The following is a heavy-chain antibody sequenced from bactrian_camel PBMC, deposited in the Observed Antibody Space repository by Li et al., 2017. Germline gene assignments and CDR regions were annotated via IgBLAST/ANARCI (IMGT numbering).Heavy chain of an antibody. Sequence: LVESGGGLVKPGGSLRLSCQGTGISLSSAFCVGWFRQAPGKEREGVARLDVDGTSTYADSVKGRFTISKDGASNTLYLQMNSLKPEDTAMYYCAAVWGRWYLDQVCLLGPGDPGHRL. V-gene: IGHV3S53*01. D-gene: IGHD7*01. CDR1: GISLSSAFC. CDR2: LDVDGTS. J-gene: IGHJ4*01. CDR3: AAVWGRWYLDQVCL.